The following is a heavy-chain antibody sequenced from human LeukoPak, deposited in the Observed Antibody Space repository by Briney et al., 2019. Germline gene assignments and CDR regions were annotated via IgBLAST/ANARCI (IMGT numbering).Heavy chain of an antibody. CDR2: MNPNTGNT. CDR3: ARKFLGSRGYYFDY. Sequence: ASVKVSCKASGYTFTSYVINWVRQATGQGLEWMGWMNPNTGNTGYAQKFQGRVTMTRDTSISTAYMELSSLRSDDTAVYYCARKFLGSRGYYFDYWGQGTLVTVSS. CDR1: GYTFTSYV. V-gene: IGHV1-8*01. J-gene: IGHJ4*02. D-gene: IGHD3-10*01.